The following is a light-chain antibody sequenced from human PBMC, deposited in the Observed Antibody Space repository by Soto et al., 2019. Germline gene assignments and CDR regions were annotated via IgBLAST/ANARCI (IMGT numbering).Light chain of an antibody. CDR3: QHYNSSSEA. Sequence: DIPMTQSPSTLSGSVGDRFTITCRASQTISSWLAWYQQKPGKAPKLLIYKASTLKSGVPSRFSGSGSGTEFTLTISSLRPDDFATYYCQHYNSSSEAFGQGTKVELK. V-gene: IGKV1-5*03. J-gene: IGKJ1*01. CDR1: QTISSW. CDR2: KAS.